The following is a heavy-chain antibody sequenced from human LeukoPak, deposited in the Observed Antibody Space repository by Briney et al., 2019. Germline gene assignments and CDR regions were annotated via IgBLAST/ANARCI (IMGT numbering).Heavy chain of an antibody. J-gene: IGHJ3*02. Sequence: GGSLRLSKAASGSTLSSFSRNGSPRPPGKGLGWVSSISNSSSYIYYADSVKGRFTISRDNAKNSLYLQMNSLRAEDTAVYYCARVFTRLRFLEWSLGHAFDIWGQGTMVTVSS. D-gene: IGHD3-3*01. CDR2: ISNSSSYI. CDR1: GSTLSSFS. CDR3: ARVFTRLRFLEWSLGHAFDI. V-gene: IGHV3-21*01.